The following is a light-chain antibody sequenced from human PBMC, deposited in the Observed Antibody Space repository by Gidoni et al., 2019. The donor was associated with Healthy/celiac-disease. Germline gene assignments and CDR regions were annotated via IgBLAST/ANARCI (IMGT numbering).Light chain of an antibody. Sequence: DIQMTQSPSTLSASVGDRVTITCRASQSISSWLAWYQQKPGKAPELLIYDASSLESGGPSRFSGSGSGTEFTLTISSLQPDDFATYYCQQYNSYSPTTFGQGTKVEIK. V-gene: IGKV1-5*01. CDR3: QQYNSYSPTT. CDR2: DAS. CDR1: QSISSW. J-gene: IGKJ1*01.